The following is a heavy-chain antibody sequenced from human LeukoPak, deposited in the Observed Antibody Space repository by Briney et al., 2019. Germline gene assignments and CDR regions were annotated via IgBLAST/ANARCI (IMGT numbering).Heavy chain of an antibody. Sequence: GRSLRLSCAISGFTSSNYGMHWVRQAPGKGLEWVSAISGSGGSTYYADSVKGRFTISRDNSKNTLYLQMNSLRAEDTAVYYCAKAAIKMTTVTTSDYWGQGTLVTVSS. J-gene: IGHJ4*02. D-gene: IGHD4-17*01. CDR3: AKAAIKMTTVTTSDY. V-gene: IGHV3-23*01. CDR2: ISGSGGST. CDR1: GFTSSNYG.